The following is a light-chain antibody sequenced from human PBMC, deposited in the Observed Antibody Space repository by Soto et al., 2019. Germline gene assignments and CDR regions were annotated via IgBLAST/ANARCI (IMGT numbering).Light chain of an antibody. J-gene: IGKJ1*01. V-gene: IGKV3-20*01. CDR3: QQYGSSPRT. Sequence: EIVLTQSPGTLSLSPGERATLSVRAIQMLSSSQLVWYQQKTCQAPRLLIHDASSRATGISDRFTGSGSGTDFTLTITTLEPEDFAVYYCQQYGSSPRTFGLGTKVDIK. CDR1: QMLSSSQ. CDR2: DAS.